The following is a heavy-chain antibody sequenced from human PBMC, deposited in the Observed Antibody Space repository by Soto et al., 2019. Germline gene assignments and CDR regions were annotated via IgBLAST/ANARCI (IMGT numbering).Heavy chain of an antibody. Sequence: QVQLVQSGAEVKKPGASVKVSCKASGYTFTSYDINWVRQATGQGLEWMGWMNPNSGNTGYAQKFQGRVTMTRNTSISTAYMELSSLRSEDTAVYYCARTDSSGYYLYYYYGMDVWGQVTTVTVSS. CDR1: GYTFTSYD. D-gene: IGHD3-22*01. J-gene: IGHJ6*02. CDR3: ARTDSSGYYLYYYYGMDV. V-gene: IGHV1-8*01. CDR2: MNPNSGNT.